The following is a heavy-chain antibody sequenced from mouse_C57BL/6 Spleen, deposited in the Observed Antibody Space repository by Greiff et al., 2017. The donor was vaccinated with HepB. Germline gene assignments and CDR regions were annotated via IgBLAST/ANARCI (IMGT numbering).Heavy chain of an antibody. J-gene: IGHJ4*01. CDR3: GGSEGYYYGSSYAMED. CDR1: GYTFTSYW. V-gene: IGHV1-53*01. D-gene: IGHD1-1*01. CDR2: INPSNGGT. Sequence: VQLQQSGTELVKPGASVKLSCKASGYTFTSYWMHWVKQRPGQGLEWIGNINPSNGGTNYNEKFKSKATLTVDKSSSTAYMQLSSLTSEDSAVYYCGGSEGYYYGSSYAMEDWGQGTSVTVSS.